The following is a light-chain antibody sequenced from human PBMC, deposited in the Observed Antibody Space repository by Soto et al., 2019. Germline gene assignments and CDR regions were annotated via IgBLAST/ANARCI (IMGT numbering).Light chain of an antibody. CDR1: SSDVGGYNY. Sequence: QSVLTQPASVSGSPGQSITISCTGTSSDVGGYNYVSWYQQLPGKAPKLMIYDVNHRPSGVSSRFSGSKSGNTASLTISGLQAEDEADYFCSSYTGSLTLVFGGGTKLTVL. J-gene: IGLJ2*01. CDR3: SSYTGSLTLV. V-gene: IGLV2-14*01. CDR2: DVN.